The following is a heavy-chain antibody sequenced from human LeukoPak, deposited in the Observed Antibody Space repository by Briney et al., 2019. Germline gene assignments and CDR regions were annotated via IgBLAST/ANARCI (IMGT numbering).Heavy chain of an antibody. J-gene: IGHJ3*02. D-gene: IGHD2-15*01. CDR3: AGKRCSGGSCFDAFDI. CDR1: GGSISSYY. CDR2: IYYSGST. V-gene: IGHV4-59*05. Sequence: KSSETLSLTCTVSGGSISSYYWSWIRQPPGKGLEWIGSIYYSGSTYYNPSLKSRVTISVDTSKNQFSLKLSSVTAADTAVYYCAGKRCSGGSCFDAFDIWGQGTMVTVSS.